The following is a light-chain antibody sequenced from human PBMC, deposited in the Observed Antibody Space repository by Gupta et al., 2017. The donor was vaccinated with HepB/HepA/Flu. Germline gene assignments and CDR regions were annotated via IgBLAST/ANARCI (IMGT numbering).Light chain of an antibody. CDR3: QQANTLPLT. V-gene: IGKV1-12*01. Sequence: DIQITQSPSSVSVFVGDRVTITCRASQDVSRWLAWYQQKPGKAPKLLIYGANTLQSGVPSRFSGSGSGTDFTLSINNLQPEDFATYFCQQANTLPLTFGGGTTVEMK. CDR2: GAN. J-gene: IGKJ4*01. CDR1: QDVSRW.